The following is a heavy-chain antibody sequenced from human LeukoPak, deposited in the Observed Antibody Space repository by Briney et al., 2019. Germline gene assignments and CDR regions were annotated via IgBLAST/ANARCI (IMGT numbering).Heavy chain of an antibody. J-gene: IGHJ5*02. CDR1: GGSISSGSYY. Sequence: PSETLSLTCIVSGGSISSGSYYWGWIRQPPGKGLEWIGSMYYSGSTYYNPSLKSRVTLSVDTSKNQFSLKLSSVTAADTAVYYCARITIEWFDPWGQGTLVTVSS. CDR2: MYYSGST. D-gene: IGHD3-10*01. CDR3: ARITIEWFDP. V-gene: IGHV4-39*01.